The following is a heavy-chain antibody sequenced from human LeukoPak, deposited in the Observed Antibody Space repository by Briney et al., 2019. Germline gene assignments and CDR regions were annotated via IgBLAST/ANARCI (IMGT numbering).Heavy chain of an antibody. J-gene: IGHJ5*02. D-gene: IGHD3-16*01. CDR1: GFTFSSYS. CDR2: ISSSSSYI. CDR3: AREAVGGFDP. V-gene: IGHV3-21*01. Sequence: GGSLRLSCAASGFTFSSYSMNRVRQAPGKGLEWVSSISSSSSYIYYADSVKGRFTISRDNAKNSLYLQMNSLRAEDTAVYYCAREAVGGFDPWGQGTLVTVSS.